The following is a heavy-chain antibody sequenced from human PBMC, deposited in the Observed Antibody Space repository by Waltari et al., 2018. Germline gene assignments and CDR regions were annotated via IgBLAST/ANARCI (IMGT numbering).Heavy chain of an antibody. J-gene: IGHJ1*01. CDR1: GYTFTSYY. Sequence: QVQLVQSGAEVKKPGASVKVSCKASGYTFTSYYMHWVRQAPGQGLEWMGIINPRGGSTSYEQKFQGRVTMTRDTSTSTVYMELSSLRSEDTAVYYCASEAVAGTLYFQHWGQGTLVTVSS. D-gene: IGHD6-19*01. V-gene: IGHV1-46*01. CDR2: INPRGGST. CDR3: ASEAVAGTLYFQH.